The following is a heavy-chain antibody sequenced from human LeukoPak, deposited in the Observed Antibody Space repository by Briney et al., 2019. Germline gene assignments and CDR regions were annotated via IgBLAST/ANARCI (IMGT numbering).Heavy chain of an antibody. CDR3: ARVRHCSGGSCYAFVAFDI. J-gene: IGHJ3*02. CDR2: MNPNSGNT. D-gene: IGHD2-15*01. CDR1: GYTFTSYD. V-gene: IGHV1-8*01. Sequence: GASVKVSCKASGYTFTSYDINWVRQATGQGLEWMGWMNPNSGNTGYAQKFQGRVTMTRNTSISTAYMELSSLRSEDTAVYYCARVRHCSGGSCYAFVAFDIWGQGTMVTVSS.